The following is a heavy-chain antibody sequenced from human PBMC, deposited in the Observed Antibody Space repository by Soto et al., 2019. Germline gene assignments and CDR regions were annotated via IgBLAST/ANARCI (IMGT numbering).Heavy chain of an antibody. CDR1: GFTFSRYG. Sequence: EVQVLGSGGGLVQPGGSLRLSCAASGFTFSRYGMNWVRQAPGKGLEWVSGVRSDGDTTYNADSVKGRFTVSRDNFKNTVDLQMNSLRVEDTAVYYCAKGKGVGATPDGANCWGQGTLVTVSS. CDR2: VRSDGDTT. V-gene: IGHV3-23*01. J-gene: IGHJ4*02. D-gene: IGHD1-26*01. CDR3: AKGKGVGATPDGANC.